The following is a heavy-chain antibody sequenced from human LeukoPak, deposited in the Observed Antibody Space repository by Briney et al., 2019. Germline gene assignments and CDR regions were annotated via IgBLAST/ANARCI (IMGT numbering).Heavy chain of an antibody. CDR2: INQYGSEK. V-gene: IGHV3-7*01. CDR1: GFTFSRYW. Sequence: GGSLRLSCACSGFTFSRYWRSWVRQAPGRGVEGVANINQYGSEKYYVDSVKRRFTISRDNAKNSLYLQMNSLRAEDTAVYYCARRITIFGVVIMGPNWFDPWGQGTLVTVSS. D-gene: IGHD3-3*01. J-gene: IGHJ5*02. CDR3: ARRITIFGVVIMGPNWFDP.